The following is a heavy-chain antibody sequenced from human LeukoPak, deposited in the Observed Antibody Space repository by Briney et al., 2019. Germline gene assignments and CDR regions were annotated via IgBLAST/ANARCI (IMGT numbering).Heavy chain of an antibody. J-gene: IGHJ3*02. CDR2: INPNSGGT. Sequence: ASVKVSCKASGYTFTGYYMHWVRQAPGQGLEWMGWINPNSGGTNYAQKFQGRVTMTRDTSISTAYMELSRLRSDDTAVYYCARERDREYAFDIWGQGTMVTVSS. D-gene: IGHD2/OR15-2a*01. CDR1: GYTFTGYY. CDR3: ARERDREYAFDI. V-gene: IGHV1-2*02.